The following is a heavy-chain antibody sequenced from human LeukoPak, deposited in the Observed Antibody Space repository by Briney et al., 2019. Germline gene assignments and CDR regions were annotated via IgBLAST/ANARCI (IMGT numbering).Heavy chain of an antibody. V-gene: IGHV4-31*03. CDR1: GGSISSGGYY. CDR2: IYYSGST. CDR3: ARSGYSYVRRAFDS. Sequence: SQTLSLTCTVSGGSISSGGYYWSWVRQHPGTGLEWIGYIYYSGSTYYNPSLKSRVTISVDTSKNQFSLKLSSVTAADTAVYYCARSGYSYVRRAFDSWGQGTMVTVSA. D-gene: IGHD5-18*01. J-gene: IGHJ3*02.